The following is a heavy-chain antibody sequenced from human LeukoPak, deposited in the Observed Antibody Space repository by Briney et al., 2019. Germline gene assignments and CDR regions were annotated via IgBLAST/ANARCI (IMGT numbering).Heavy chain of an antibody. J-gene: IGHJ6*03. V-gene: IGHV1-18*01. CDR3: ATVKQWLLQDYYYYMDV. CDR1: GYTFTSYG. D-gene: IGHD6-19*01. CDR2: ISTHNGNT. Sequence: ASVKVSCMASGYTFTSYGISWVRQAPGQGLEWMGWISTHNGNTNYAERVQGRVSLTTDTSTSTAYMELRSLRSDDTAVYYCATVKQWLLQDYYYYMDVWGKGTTVTVSS.